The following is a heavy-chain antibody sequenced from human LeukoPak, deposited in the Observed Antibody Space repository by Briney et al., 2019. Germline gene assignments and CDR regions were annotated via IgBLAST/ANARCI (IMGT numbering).Heavy chain of an antibody. CDR1: GCSISRYY. V-gene: IGHV4-4*07. D-gene: IGHD1-26*01. Sequence: SETLSLTCTVSGCSISRYYWSWIRQPAGKGLEWIGRIYTSGSTNYNPSLKSRVTIPVAQSKNQFYLKLRCVAGEDTAVYYCARGGRGVGALFDYWGQGTLVTVSS. CDR3: ARGGRGVGALFDY. CDR2: IYTSGST. J-gene: IGHJ4*02.